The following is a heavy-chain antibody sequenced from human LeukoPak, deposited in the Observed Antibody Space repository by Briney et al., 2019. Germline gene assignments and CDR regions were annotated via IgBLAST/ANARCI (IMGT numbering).Heavy chain of an antibody. V-gene: IGHV3-66*01. D-gene: IGHD4-17*01. Sequence: GGSLRLSCAASRFTVSSNYMSWVRQAPGKGLEWVSVIYSGGSTYYADSVKGRFTISRDNSKNTLYLQMNSLRAEDTAVYYCARDPLSYGDYHDYWGQGTLVTVSS. CDR2: IYSGGST. CDR3: ARDPLSYGDYHDY. J-gene: IGHJ4*02. CDR1: RFTVSSNY.